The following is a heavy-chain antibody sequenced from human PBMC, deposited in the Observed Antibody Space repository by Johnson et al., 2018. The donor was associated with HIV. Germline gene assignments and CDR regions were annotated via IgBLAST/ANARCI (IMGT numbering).Heavy chain of an antibody. J-gene: IGHJ3*02. CDR2: ISGSGGST. CDR3: ARERSSGRKGFDI. V-gene: IGHV3-23*04. CDR1: GFTFGDYA. D-gene: IGHD6-25*01. Sequence: VQLVESGGGLVQPGRSLRLSCTASGFTFGDYAMNWFRQAPGKGLEWVSAISGSGGSTYYADSVKGRFTISRDNSKNTLYLQMNSLRAEDTAVYYCARERSSGRKGFDIGGQGTMVTVSS.